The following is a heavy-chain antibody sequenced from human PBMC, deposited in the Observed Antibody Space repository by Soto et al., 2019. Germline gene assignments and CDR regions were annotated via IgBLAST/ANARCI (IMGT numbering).Heavy chain of an antibody. CDR3: AREGWFGEVTHYYQYGMDV. Sequence: EVQLVESGGGLVQPGGSLRLSCAASGFTFSSYEMNWVRQAPGKGLEWVSYISSSGTTIYYADSVRGRVTISRDNAKNSLYLQMNSLRVEDTAGYYCAREGWFGEVTHYYQYGMDVWGHGTTVTVAS. CDR1: GFTFSSYE. V-gene: IGHV3-48*03. D-gene: IGHD3-10*01. J-gene: IGHJ6*02. CDR2: ISSSGTTI.